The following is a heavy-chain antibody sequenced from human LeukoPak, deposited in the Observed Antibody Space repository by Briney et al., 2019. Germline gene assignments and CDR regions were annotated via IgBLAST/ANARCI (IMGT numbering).Heavy chain of an antibody. V-gene: IGHV3-23*01. CDR2: ISGTGGST. CDR1: GFTFSNYA. J-gene: IGHJ4*02. D-gene: IGHD2/OR15-2a*01. CDR3: AKVWAGNIDYYFDY. Sequence: GGSLRLSCAASGFTFSNYAMSWVRQAPGKGLEWVAGISGTGGSTHYADSVKGRFTISRDNSKNTLYLQMRNLRAEHTAVYYCAKVWAGNIDYYFDYWGQGILVAVSS.